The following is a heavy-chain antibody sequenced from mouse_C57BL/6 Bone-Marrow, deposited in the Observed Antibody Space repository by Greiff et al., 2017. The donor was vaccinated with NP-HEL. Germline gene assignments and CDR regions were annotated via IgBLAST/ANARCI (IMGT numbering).Heavy chain of an antibody. D-gene: IGHD1-1*01. J-gene: IGHJ2*01. V-gene: IGHV1-81*01. CDR3: ARKCSSYVFDY. Sequence: VQRVESGAELARPGASVKLSCKASGYTFTSYGISWVKQRTGQGLEWIGEIYPRSGNTYYNEKFKGKATLTADKSSSTAYMELRSLTSEDSAVYFCARKCSSYVFDYWGQGTTLTVSS. CDR2: IYPRSGNT. CDR1: GYTFTSYG.